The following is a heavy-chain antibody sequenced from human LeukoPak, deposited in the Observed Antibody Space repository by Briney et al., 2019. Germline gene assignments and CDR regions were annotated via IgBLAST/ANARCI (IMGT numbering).Heavy chain of an antibody. CDR3: ARDGSPKDYYYYYMDV. V-gene: IGHV4-34*01. CDR2: INHSGST. CDR1: GGSFSDYY. Sequence: SETLSLTCAVYGGSFSDYYWSWIRQPPGKGLEWIGEINHSGSTNYNPSLKSRVTISVDASKNQFSLKLSSVTAADTAVYYCARDGSPKDYYYYYMDVWGEGTTVTVSS. D-gene: IGHD6-25*01. J-gene: IGHJ6*03.